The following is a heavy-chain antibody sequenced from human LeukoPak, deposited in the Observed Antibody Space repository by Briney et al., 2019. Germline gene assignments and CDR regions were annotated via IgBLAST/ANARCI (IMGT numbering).Heavy chain of an antibody. CDR3: ASDPARDYYDTSGYFRWVDY. J-gene: IGHJ4*02. V-gene: IGHV3-48*04. D-gene: IGHD3-22*01. CDR2: ISGSGSTI. CDR1: EFTFTSFG. Sequence: GGSLRLSCAASEFTFTSFGMHWVRQAPGKGLEWVSYISGSGSTIYYADSVKGRFTISRDNAKNSLYLQMNSLRAEDTAVYYCASDPARDYYDTSGYFRWVDYWGQGTLVTVSS.